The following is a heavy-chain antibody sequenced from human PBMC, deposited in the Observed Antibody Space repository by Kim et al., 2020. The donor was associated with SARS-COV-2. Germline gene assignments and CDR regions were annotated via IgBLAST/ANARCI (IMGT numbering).Heavy chain of an antibody. CDR3: AKARVVARDNWNGGPLDY. CDR2: ISGSGGST. Sequence: GGSLRLSCAASGFTFSSYAMSWVRQAPGKGLEWVSAISGSGGSTYYADSVKGRFTISRDNSKNTLYLQMNSLRAEDTAVYYCAKARVVARDNWNGGPLDYWGQGTLVTVSS. D-gene: IGHD1-20*01. J-gene: IGHJ4*02. CDR1: GFTFSSYA. V-gene: IGHV3-23*01.